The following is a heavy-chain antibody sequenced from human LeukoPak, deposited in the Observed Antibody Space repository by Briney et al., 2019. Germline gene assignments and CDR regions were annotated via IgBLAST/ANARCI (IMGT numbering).Heavy chain of an antibody. CDR1: GYPISRGYY. Sequence: SETLSLTCTVSGYPISRGYYWGWMRQPPGKGLEWIGSVYHSGGTYQNPSLKSRVTLSLDTSKNDYSLKLSSVTAADTAVYYCARDWYRSSAAGQIFDYWGQGTLVTVSS. V-gene: IGHV4-38-2*02. D-gene: IGHD6-6*01. J-gene: IGHJ4*02. CDR3: ARDWYRSSAAGQIFDY. CDR2: VYHSGGT.